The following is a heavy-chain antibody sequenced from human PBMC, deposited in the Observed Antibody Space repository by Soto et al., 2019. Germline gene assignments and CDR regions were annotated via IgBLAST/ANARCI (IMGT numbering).Heavy chain of an antibody. D-gene: IGHD6-13*01. V-gene: IGHV4-59*01. Sequence: SETLSLTCDVSGASISENHWSWIRQAPGKGLEWVGYVYFSGSTTYNPSLAPRFNISFDMSKSQVYLQLTSVTAADTAVYYCARFGAAAAHDDNWGRGVLVTVSS. CDR3: ARFGAAAAHDDN. CDR2: VYFSGST. J-gene: IGHJ4*01. CDR1: GASISENH.